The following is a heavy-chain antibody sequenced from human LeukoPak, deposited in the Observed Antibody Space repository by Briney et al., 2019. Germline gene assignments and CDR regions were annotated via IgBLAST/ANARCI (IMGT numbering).Heavy chain of an antibody. V-gene: IGHV4-59*08. Sequence: SETLSLTCTVSGGSISTYYWSWIRQPPGKGLEWIAYIDYSASTNYNPSLKSRVTISVDTSKNQLSLKLTSVTAADTAVYYCARQGTITYAYFDYWSQRTLVTVSS. CDR3: ARQGTITYAYFDY. CDR2: IDYSAST. D-gene: IGHD2-2*01. J-gene: IGHJ4*02. CDR1: GGSISTYY.